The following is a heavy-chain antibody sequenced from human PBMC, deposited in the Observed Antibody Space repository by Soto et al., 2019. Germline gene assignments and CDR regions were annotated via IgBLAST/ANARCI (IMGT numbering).Heavy chain of an antibody. D-gene: IGHD2-15*01. Sequence: SVKVSCKASGGTFSSYAISWVRQAPGQGLEWMGGIIPIFGTANYAQKFQGRVTITADKSTSTAYMELSSLRSEDTAVYYCASVKPTVVTDYYYYGMDVWGQGTTVTVYS. CDR3: ASVKPTVVTDYYYYGMDV. V-gene: IGHV1-69*06. J-gene: IGHJ6*02. CDR1: GGTFSSYA. CDR2: IIPIFGTA.